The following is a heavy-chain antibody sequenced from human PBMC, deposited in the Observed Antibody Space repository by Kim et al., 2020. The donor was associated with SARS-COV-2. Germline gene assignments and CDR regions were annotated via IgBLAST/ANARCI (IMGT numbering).Heavy chain of an antibody. J-gene: IGHJ3*02. Sequence: SETLSLTCAVYGGSFSGYYWSWIRQPPGKGLEWIGEINHSGSTNYNPSLKSRVTISVDTSKNQFSLKLSSVTAADTAVYYCAGGSSDYGDYVISAFDNWGQGTMVTVSS. CDR3: AGGSSDYGDYVISAFDN. V-gene: IGHV4-34*01. CDR2: INHSGST. D-gene: IGHD4-17*01. CDR1: GGSFSGYY.